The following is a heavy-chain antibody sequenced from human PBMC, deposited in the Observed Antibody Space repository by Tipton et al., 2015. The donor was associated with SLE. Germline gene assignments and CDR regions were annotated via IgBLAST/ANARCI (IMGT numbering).Heavy chain of an antibody. D-gene: IGHD6-13*01. CDR1: GFTFRTYA. Sequence: SLRLSCAASGFTFRTYAMHWVRQAPGKGLEWVAVISYDGTTTYYADSVKGRFTISRDNSKNTLFLQMSSLRGEDTAVYYCARVGGPASSSWYDPFDHWGQGTLITVSS. V-gene: IGHV3-30*04. J-gene: IGHJ4*02. CDR2: ISYDGTTT. CDR3: ARVGGPASSSWYDPFDH.